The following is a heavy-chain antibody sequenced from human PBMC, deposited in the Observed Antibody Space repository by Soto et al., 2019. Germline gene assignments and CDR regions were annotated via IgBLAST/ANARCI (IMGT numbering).Heavy chain of an antibody. V-gene: IGHV4-34*01. CDR1: GGSFSGYY. Sequence: SETLSLTCAVYGGSFSGYYWSWIRQPPGKGLEWIGEIDHGGSTNYNPSLESRVTISFDTSRNQFSLKLKSVTAADTAVYFCARVGGYSYHLYGMDVWGQGPSVTVSS. D-gene: IGHD5-18*01. CDR3: ARVGGYSYHLYGMDV. J-gene: IGHJ6*02. CDR2: IDHGGST.